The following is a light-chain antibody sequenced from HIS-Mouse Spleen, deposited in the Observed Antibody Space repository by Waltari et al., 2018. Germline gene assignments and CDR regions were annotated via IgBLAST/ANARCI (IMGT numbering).Light chain of an antibody. V-gene: IGKV3D-15*03. CDR3: QQYNNWIT. CDR1: QSVSSN. CDR2: GAS. J-gene: IGKJ5*01. Sequence: EIVMTQSPATLSVSPGERATLSCRASQSVSSNLAWYQQKPGQAPRPLIYGASIRATGIPARFSGSGSGTEFTLTISILQSEDFAVYYCQQYNNWITFGQGTRLEIK.